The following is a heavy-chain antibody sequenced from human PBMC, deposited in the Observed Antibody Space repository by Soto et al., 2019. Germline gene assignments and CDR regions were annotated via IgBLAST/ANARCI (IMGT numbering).Heavy chain of an antibody. CDR2: ISGSGGST. CDR3: AKDLSGRGGIFGVALD. J-gene: IGHJ4*02. V-gene: IGHV3-23*01. Sequence: GGSLRLSCAASGFTFSSYAMSWVRQAPGKGLEWVSAISGSGGSTYYAGSVKGRFTISRDNSKNTLYLQMNSLRAEDTAVYYCAKDLSGRGGIFGVALDWGQGTLVTVSS. D-gene: IGHD3-3*01. CDR1: GFTFSSYA.